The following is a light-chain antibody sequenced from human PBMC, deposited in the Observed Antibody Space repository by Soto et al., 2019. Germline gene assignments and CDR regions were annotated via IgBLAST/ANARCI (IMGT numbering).Light chain of an antibody. Sequence: QSALTQPASVSGSPGQSITNSCTGTSSDVGGYNFVSWYQQHPGKAPRLMILDVNNRPSGVSTRFSGSKSGNTASLTISGLQAEDEADYYCCSYSGSSTIVVFGGGTKLTVL. CDR3: CSYSGSSTIVV. J-gene: IGLJ2*01. CDR1: SSDVGGYNF. CDR2: DVN. V-gene: IGLV2-14*03.